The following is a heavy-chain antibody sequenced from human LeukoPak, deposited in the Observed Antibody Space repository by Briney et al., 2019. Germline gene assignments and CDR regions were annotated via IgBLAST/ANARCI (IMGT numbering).Heavy chain of an antibody. CDR3: ARDSSEFRSLIPH. V-gene: IGHV1-69*13. D-gene: IGHD2-21*01. CDR2: IIPIFGTA. Sequence: SVKVSCKASGGTFSSHAISWVRQAPGQGLEWMGGIIPIFGTAKYAQKFQGRVTITADESTSTAYMGLSSLRSEDTAVYYCARDSSEFRSLIPHWGQGTLVTVSS. CDR1: GGTFSSHA. J-gene: IGHJ1*01.